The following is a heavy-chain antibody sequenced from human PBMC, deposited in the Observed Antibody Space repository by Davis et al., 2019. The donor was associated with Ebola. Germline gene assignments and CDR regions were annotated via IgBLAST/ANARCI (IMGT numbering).Heavy chain of an antibody. V-gene: IGHV3-15*01. CDR3: STPYYNSGTFDY. J-gene: IGHJ4*02. CDR2: IKSQTDGGTT. Sequence: PGGSLRLSCAASGFTFTNAWMSWVRQAPGKGLEWVGRIKSQTDGGTTDYAASVKGRFTLSRDDSQNTAYLQMNNLKTEDTAVYYCSTPYYNSGTFDYWGLGTQVTVSS. CDR1: GFTFTNAW. D-gene: IGHD3-10*01.